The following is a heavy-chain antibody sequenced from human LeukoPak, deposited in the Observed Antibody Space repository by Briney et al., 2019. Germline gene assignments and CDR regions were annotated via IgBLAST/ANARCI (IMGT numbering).Heavy chain of an antibody. Sequence: ASVKVSCKASGYTFTSYYMHWVRQAPGQGLEWMGIINPSGGSTSYAQKFQGRVTMTRDTSTSTVYMELSRLRSDDTAVYYCARFGYYDSSGYYLFDYWGQGTLVTVSS. CDR3: ARFGYYDSSGYYLFDY. CDR2: INPSGGST. D-gene: IGHD3-22*01. V-gene: IGHV1-46*01. J-gene: IGHJ4*02. CDR1: GYTFTSYY.